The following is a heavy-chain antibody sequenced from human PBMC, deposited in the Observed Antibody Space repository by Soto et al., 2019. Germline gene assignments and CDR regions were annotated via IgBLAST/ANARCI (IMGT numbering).Heavy chain of an antibody. CDR3: ARDPNVVVTATHYYYYYGMDV. Sequence: EVQLVESGGGLVQPGGSLRLSCAASGFTFSSYWMSWVSQAPGKGLEWVANIKQDGSEKYYVDSVKGRFTISRDNAKNSVYLQMNSLRAEDTAVYYCARDPNVVVTATHYYYYYGMDVWGQGTTVTVSS. V-gene: IGHV3-7*01. CDR1: GFTFSSYW. D-gene: IGHD2-21*02. J-gene: IGHJ6*02. CDR2: IKQDGSEK.